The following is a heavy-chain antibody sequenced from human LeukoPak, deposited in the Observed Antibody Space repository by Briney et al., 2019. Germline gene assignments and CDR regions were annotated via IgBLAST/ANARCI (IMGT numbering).Heavy chain of an antibody. CDR1: GGSISGSSYY. D-gene: IGHD5-18*01. Sequence: PSETLSLTCTVSGGSISGSSYYWSWIRQHPGTGLEWIGYIYYSGSTYYNPSLKSRVTISVDTSKNQFSLKLSSVTAADTAVYYCARVRERGYSYGYIFDYWGQGTLVTVSS. CDR3: ARVRERGYSYGYIFDY. J-gene: IGHJ4*02. CDR2: IYYSGST. V-gene: IGHV4-31*03.